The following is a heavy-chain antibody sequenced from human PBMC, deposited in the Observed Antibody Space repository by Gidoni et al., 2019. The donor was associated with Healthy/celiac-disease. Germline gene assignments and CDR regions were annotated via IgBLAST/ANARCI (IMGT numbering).Heavy chain of an antibody. Sequence: GISWVRQAPGQGLEWMGWISAYNGNTNYAQKLQGRVTMTTDTSTSTAYMELRSLRSDDTAVYYCARDSFVLDEPYYDILTGYDYWGQGTLVTVSS. V-gene: IGHV1-18*01. CDR3: ARDSFVLDEPYYDILTGYDY. D-gene: IGHD3-9*01. CDR1: G. CDR2: ISAYNGNT. J-gene: IGHJ4*02.